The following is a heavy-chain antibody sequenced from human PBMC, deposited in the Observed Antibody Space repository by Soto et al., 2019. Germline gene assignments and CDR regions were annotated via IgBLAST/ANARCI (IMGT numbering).Heavy chain of an antibody. CDR1: GGSISSYY. CDR2: IYYSGST. V-gene: IGHV4-59*01. D-gene: IGHD6-19*01. J-gene: IGHJ6*02. Sequence: PSETLSLTCTVPGGSISSYYWSWIRQPPGKGLEWIGYIYYSGSTNYNPSLKSRVTISVDTSKNQFSLKLSSVTAADTAVYYCARDSSGWYNYYYGMDVWGQGTTVTVSS. CDR3: ARDSSGWYNYYYGMDV.